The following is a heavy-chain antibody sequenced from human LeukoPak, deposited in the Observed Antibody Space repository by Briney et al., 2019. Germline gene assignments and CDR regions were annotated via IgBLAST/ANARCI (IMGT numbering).Heavy chain of an antibody. J-gene: IGHJ5*02. CDR1: GGTFSSYA. Sequence: ASVKVSCKASGGTFSSYAISWVRQAPGQGLEWMGGIIPIFGTANYAQKFQGRVTITTDESTSTAYMELSSLRSEDTAVYYCARDGVSRRWFDPGAREPWSPSPQ. D-gene: IGHD2-8*01. CDR2: IIPIFGTA. CDR3: ARDGVSRRWFDP. V-gene: IGHV1-69*05.